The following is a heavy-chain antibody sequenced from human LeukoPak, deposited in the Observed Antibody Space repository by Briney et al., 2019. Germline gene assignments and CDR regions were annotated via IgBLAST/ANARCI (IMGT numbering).Heavy chain of an antibody. CDR1: GFTFSSYE. Sequence: GSLRLSCAASGFTFSSYEMNWVRQAPGKGLEWVSYISSSGSTIYYADSVKGRFTISRDNAKNSLYLQMNSLRAEDTAVYYCARDSLLDDGYYYMDVWGKGTTVTVSS. J-gene: IGHJ6*03. CDR2: ISSSGSTI. V-gene: IGHV3-48*03. D-gene: IGHD1-26*01. CDR3: ARDSLLDDGYYYMDV.